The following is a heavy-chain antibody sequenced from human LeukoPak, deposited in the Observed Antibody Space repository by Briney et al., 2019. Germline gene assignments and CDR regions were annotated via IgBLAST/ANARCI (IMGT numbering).Heavy chain of an antibody. CDR3: ARRSGYYPHYYFDL. J-gene: IGHJ2*01. Sequence: KPSETLSLTCTVSGGSINNNYWGWIRQPPGNGLEYIGYIYSSGSSHYTPSLKSRVTLSVDTSKNHLSLKLSSVTAADTAVYFCARRSGYYPHYYFDLWGRDTLVTVSS. CDR1: GGSINNNY. CDR2: IYSSGSS. V-gene: IGHV4-4*09. D-gene: IGHD3-9*01.